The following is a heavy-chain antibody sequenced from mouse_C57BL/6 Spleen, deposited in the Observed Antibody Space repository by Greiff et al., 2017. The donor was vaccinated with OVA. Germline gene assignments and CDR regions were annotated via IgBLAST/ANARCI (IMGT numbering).Heavy chain of an antibody. CDR2: IRNKANNHAT. Sequence: EVKLLESGGGLVQPGGSMTLSCAASGFTFSDAWMDWVRQSPEKGLEWVAEIRNKANNHATYYAESVKGRFTISRDDSKSSVYLQMNSVRAEDTGIYYCTRQAYSRTWFAYWGQGTLVTVSA. D-gene: IGHD2-10*01. J-gene: IGHJ3*01. CDR1: GFTFSDAW. V-gene: IGHV6-6*01. CDR3: TRQAYSRTWFAY.